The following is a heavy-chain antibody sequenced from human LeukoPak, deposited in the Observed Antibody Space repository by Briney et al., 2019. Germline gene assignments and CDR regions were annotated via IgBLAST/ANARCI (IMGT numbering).Heavy chain of an antibody. CDR3: ARDRGWFGEFPGMDV. J-gene: IGHJ6*02. CDR1: GFTFSSYA. Sequence: GGSLRLSCAASGFTFSSYAMSWVRQAPGKGLVWVSRINSDGSSTSYADSVKGRFTISRDNAKNTLYLQMNSLRAEDTAVYYCARDRGWFGEFPGMDVWGQGTTVTVSS. V-gene: IGHV3-74*01. CDR2: INSDGSST. D-gene: IGHD3-10*01.